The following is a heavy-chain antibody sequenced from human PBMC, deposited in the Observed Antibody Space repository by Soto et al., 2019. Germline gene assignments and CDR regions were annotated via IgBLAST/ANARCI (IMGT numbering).Heavy chain of an antibody. Sequence: TLSLTCTVSGGSISSYYWSWIRQPPGKGLEWIGYIYYSGSTNYNPSLKSRVTISVDTSKNQFSLKLSSVTAADTAVYYCARVSYDFWSGHPPFFDYWGQGTLVTVSS. V-gene: IGHV4-59*01. CDR1: GGSISSYY. D-gene: IGHD3-3*01. CDR2: IYYSGST. CDR3: ARVSYDFWSGHPPFFDY. J-gene: IGHJ4*02.